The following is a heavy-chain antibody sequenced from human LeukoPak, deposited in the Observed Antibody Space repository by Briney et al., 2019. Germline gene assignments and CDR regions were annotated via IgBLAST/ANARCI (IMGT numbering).Heavy chain of an antibody. CDR2: ISAYNGNT. Sequence: ASVKVSCKASGYTFTSYGISWVRQAPGQGLEWMGWISAYNGNTNYAQKLQGRVTMTTDTSTSTAYMELRSLRSDDTAVYYCAREGSDCSGGSCYLGHWFDPWAREPWSPSPQ. V-gene: IGHV1-18*01. D-gene: IGHD2-15*01. CDR1: GYTFTSYG. CDR3: AREGSDCSGGSCYLGHWFDP. J-gene: IGHJ5*02.